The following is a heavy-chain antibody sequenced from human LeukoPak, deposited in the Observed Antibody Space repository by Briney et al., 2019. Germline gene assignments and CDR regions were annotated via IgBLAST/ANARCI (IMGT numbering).Heavy chain of an antibody. Sequence: GGSLRLSCAASGFTFSNAWMSWVRQAPGKGLEWVSVISGSGGSTYYADSVEGRFTISRDNSKNTLYLQMNSLRAEDAAVYYCAKDPAAAGTADFFQHWGQGTLVTVSS. D-gene: IGHD6-13*01. CDR1: GFTFSNAW. V-gene: IGHV3-23*01. CDR2: ISGSGGST. CDR3: AKDPAAAGTADFFQH. J-gene: IGHJ1*01.